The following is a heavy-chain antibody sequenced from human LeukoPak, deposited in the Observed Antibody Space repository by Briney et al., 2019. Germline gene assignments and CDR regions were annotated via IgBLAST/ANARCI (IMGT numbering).Heavy chain of an antibody. J-gene: IGHJ4*02. CDR3: ARGHYDEHD. V-gene: IGHV3-7*01. D-gene: IGHD3-22*01. CDR2: IEKDGSEK. Sequence: PGGSLRLYCGASGFTFSSFWMNWVLQAPGKGPEWVANIEKDGSEKYYVDSVKGRFTISRDNAKNLLYLEMNSLRAEDTAIYYCARGHYDEHDWGRGTPVTVSS. CDR1: GFTFSSFW.